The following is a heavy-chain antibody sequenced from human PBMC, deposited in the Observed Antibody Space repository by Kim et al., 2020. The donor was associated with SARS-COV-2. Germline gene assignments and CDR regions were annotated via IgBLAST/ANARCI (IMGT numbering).Heavy chain of an antibody. V-gene: IGHV3-21*01. CDR3: ARGESYYDILTGYPHAFDI. D-gene: IGHD3-9*01. CDR2: ISSSSSYI. J-gene: IGHJ3*02. Sequence: GGSLRLSCAASGFTFSSYSMNWVRQAPGKGLEWVSSISSSSSYIYYADSVKGRFTISRDNAKNSLYLQMNSLRAEDTAVYYCARGESYYDILTGYPHAFDIWGQGTMVTVSS. CDR1: GFTFSSYS.